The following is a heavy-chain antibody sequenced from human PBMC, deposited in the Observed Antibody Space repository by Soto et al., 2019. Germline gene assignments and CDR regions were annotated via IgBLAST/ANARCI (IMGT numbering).Heavy chain of an antibody. CDR2: VNPIVSMS. Sequence: QVQLVQSGAEVKRPGSSVKVSCKASGDTFNFYSINWVRQAPGLGLEWMGRVNPIVSMSNYAQKFQGRVTMTAERSTSTAYMELISLRSEDTAIECGASGYGSGYRALDYWGQGALVTVSS. D-gene: IGHD3-10*01. CDR1: GDTFNFYS. J-gene: IGHJ4*02. CDR3: ASGYGSGYRALDY. V-gene: IGHV1-69*02.